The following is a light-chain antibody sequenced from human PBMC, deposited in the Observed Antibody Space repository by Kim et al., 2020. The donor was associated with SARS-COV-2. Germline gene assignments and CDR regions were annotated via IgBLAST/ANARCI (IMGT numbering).Light chain of an antibody. CDR2: GAS. CDR3: QQYANWPRT. CDR1: QSISTN. V-gene: IGKV3-15*01. J-gene: IGKJ1*01. Sequence: EMVMTQSPATLSVSPGERATLSCRASQSISTNLAWYQQKPGQSPRLVIYGASTRATGIPATFSGSGSGTEFTLTISTLQSEDFAVYYCQQYANWPRTFGQGTKVDIK.